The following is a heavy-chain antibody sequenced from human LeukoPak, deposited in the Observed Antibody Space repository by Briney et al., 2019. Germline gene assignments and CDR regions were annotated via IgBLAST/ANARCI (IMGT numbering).Heavy chain of an antibody. Sequence: SETLSLTCAVYGGSFSGYYWIWIRQPPGKGLEWIGEINHSGSTNYNPSLKSRVTISVDTSKNQFSLNLSSVTAADTAVYYCARLRRSPSEYRYALGYWGQGTLVTVSS. D-gene: IGHD5-18*01. V-gene: IGHV4-34*01. CDR1: GGSFSGYY. J-gene: IGHJ4*02. CDR2: INHSGST. CDR3: ARLRRSPSEYRYALGY.